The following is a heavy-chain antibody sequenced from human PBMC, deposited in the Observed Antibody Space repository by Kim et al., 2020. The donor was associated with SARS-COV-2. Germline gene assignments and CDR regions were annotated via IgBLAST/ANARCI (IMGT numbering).Heavy chain of an antibody. CDR2: IIPIFGTA. Sequence: SVKVSCKASGGTFSSYAISWVRQAPGQGLEWMGGIIPIFGTANYAQKFQGRVTITADESTSTAYMELSSLRSEDTAVYYCARSWEGRDGYSSFDYWGQGTLVTVSS. D-gene: IGHD5-18*01. CDR3: ARSWEGRDGYSSFDY. CDR1: GGTFSSYA. J-gene: IGHJ4*02. V-gene: IGHV1-69*13.